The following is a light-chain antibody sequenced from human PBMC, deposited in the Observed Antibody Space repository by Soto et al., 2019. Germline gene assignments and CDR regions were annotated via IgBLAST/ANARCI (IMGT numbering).Light chain of an antibody. Sequence: DIVMTQSPLSLPVTPGEPASISCRSSQSLLHSNGYNYLDWYLQKPGQSPQLLIYLGSNRASGVPDRFSRGGSGTDFTLKISRVEAEDVGIYYCMQDLQSPFTFGPGTKVDI. J-gene: IGKJ3*01. CDR3: MQDLQSPFT. CDR2: LGS. CDR1: QSLLHSNGYNY. V-gene: IGKV2-28*01.